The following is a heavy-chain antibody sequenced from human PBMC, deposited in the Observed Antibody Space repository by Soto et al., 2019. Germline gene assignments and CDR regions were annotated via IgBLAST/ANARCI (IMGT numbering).Heavy chain of an antibody. J-gene: IGHJ3*01. D-gene: IGHD2-21*02. CDR1: GFTFTTYA. CDR3: ARTDLEEDDAFDL. CDR2: IASNGRNE. V-gene: IGHV3-30*04. Sequence: QVQLVESGGGVVQPGRALRLSCAASGFTFTTYAIHWVRQAPGKGLEWVAVIASNGRNEYYADSVKGRFTISRDNSKNLLFLQMNSLRAEDTAFYYCARTDLEEDDAFDLWGQGTMVTVSS.